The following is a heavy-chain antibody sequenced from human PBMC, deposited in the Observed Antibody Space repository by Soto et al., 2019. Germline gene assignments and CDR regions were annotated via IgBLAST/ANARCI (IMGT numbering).Heavy chain of an antibody. CDR2: ISYVGNDK. CDR3: AKDRDTYGAVYYVDS. CDR1: GFTFNNYG. Sequence: PGGSLRLSCAASGFTFNNYGMHWVRQAPGKGLEWVAVISYVGNDKHYSDSVKGRFTISRDNSKSTLYLQMNSLGAEDTAIYYCAKDRDTYGAVYYVDSWGPGTVVTVSS. D-gene: IGHD4-17*01. J-gene: IGHJ4*02. V-gene: IGHV3-30*18.